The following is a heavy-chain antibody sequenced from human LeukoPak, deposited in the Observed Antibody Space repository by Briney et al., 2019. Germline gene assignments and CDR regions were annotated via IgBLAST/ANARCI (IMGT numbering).Heavy chain of an antibody. CDR3: ARDTDYYDSSGYYPRSGQYYFDY. V-gene: IGHV1-69*13. CDR2: IIPIFGTA. D-gene: IGHD3-22*01. CDR1: GYTFTSYY. Sequence: RASVKVSCKASGYTFTSYYMHWVRQAPGQGLEWMGGIIPIFGTANYAQKFQGRVTITADESTSTAYMELSSLRSEDTAVYYCARDTDYYDSSGYYPRSGQYYFDYWGQGTLVTVSS. J-gene: IGHJ4*02.